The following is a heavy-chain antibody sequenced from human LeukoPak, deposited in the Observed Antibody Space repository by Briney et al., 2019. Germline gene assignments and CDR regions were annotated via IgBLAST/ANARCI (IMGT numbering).Heavy chain of an antibody. CDR3: AKDEPSYCSGGSCYGFDY. J-gene: IGHJ4*02. V-gene: IGHV3-23*01. CDR1: GFTFSSYE. D-gene: IGHD2-15*01. Sequence: PGGSLRLSCAASGFTFSSYEMNWVRQAPGKGLEWVSAISGSGGSTYYADSVKGRFTVSRDNSKNTLYLQMNSLRAEDTAVYYCAKDEPSYCSGGSCYGFDYWGQGTLVTVSS. CDR2: ISGSGGST.